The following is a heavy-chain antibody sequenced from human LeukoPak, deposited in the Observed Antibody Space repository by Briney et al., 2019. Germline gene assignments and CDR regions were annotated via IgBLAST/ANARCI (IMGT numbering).Heavy chain of an antibody. D-gene: IGHD3-22*01. V-gene: IGHV4-39*01. J-gene: IGHJ4*02. Sequence: SETLSLTCTVSGGSISSSSYYWGWIRQPPGKGLEWIGSIYYSGSTYYNPSLKSRITISVDTSKNQFSLKLSSVTAADTAVYYCARLDDNSGYFHWGQGTLVTVSS. CDR3: ARLDDNSGYFH. CDR2: IYYSGST. CDR1: GGSISSSSYY.